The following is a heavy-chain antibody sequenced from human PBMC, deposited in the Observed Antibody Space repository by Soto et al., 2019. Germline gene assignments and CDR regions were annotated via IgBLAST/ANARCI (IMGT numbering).Heavy chain of an antibody. CDR3: ARGGGYCTPTSCAIDS. Sequence: GGSLRLSXVASRFSFSSYEMSWVRQAAGKGLEWVSRVSLTGDRTNYAGSVKGRFTVSRDNFKNTLYLEMDSLRPEDTAIYYCARGGGYCTPTSCAIDSWGRGTPVTVSS. J-gene: IGHJ4*02. D-gene: IGHD2-8*01. CDR1: RFSFSSYE. CDR2: VSLTGDRT. V-gene: IGHV3-23*01.